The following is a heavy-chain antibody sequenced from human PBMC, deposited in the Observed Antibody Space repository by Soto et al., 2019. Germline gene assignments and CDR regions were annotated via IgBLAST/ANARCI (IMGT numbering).Heavy chain of an antibody. V-gene: IGHV1-18*04. D-gene: IGHD6-19*01. CDR1: AYSFSTYA. CDR2: ISTYNGNT. J-gene: IGHJ4*02. CDR3: ARTIAVAGIGYYLDY. Sequence: QVQLVQSGADVKKPGASVKVSCEASAYSFSTYAITWVRQAPGQGLEWLGRISTYNGNTNYAAVLQGRVTLTTDASSSTAFMELRSLRSDDTAVYYFARTIAVAGIGYYLDYWGQGTLVTVSS.